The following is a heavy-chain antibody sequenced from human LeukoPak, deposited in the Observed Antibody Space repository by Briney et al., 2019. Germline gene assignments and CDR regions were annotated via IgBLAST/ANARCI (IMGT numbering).Heavy chain of an antibody. J-gene: IGHJ4*02. CDR2: ISGSGGST. Sequence: GGSLRLSCAASAFTFSSYAMSWVRQAPGKGLEWVSAISGSGGSTYYADSVKGRFTISRDNSKNTLYLQMNSLRAEDTAVYYCAKDSWGLYGGLYYFDYWGQGTLVTVSS. CDR3: AKDSWGLYGGLYYFDY. V-gene: IGHV3-23*01. CDR1: AFTFSSYA. D-gene: IGHD4/OR15-4a*01.